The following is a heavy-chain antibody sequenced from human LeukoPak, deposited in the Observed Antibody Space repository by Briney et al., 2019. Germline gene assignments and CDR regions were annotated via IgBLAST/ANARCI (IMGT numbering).Heavy chain of an antibody. J-gene: IGHJ6*03. CDR2: MNPNSGNT. Sequence: ASVKVSCTASGYTFTSYDINWVRQATGQGLEWMGCMNPNSGNTGYAQKFQGRVTMTRDTSISTAYMELSSLRSEDTAVYYCARGPDYDLLTGYPDYYYYSMDVWGKGTTVTVSS. V-gene: IGHV1-8*01. CDR1: GYTFTSYD. D-gene: IGHD3-9*01. CDR3: ARGPDYDLLTGYPDYYYYSMDV.